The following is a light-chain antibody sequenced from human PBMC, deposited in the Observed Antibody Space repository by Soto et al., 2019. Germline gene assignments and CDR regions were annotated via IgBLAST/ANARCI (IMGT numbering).Light chain of an antibody. V-gene: IGKV3-15*01. CDR2: GAS. Sequence: EIVMTQSPGTLSALPGQSATLPCRASQSVGTNLAWYQRKPGQAPRLLIYGASTRATGIPVRFSGSGSGTEFTLTISSLQSDDFAVYYCQQYNQWSPITFGQGTRLE. CDR3: QQYNQWSPIT. CDR1: QSVGTN. J-gene: IGKJ5*01.